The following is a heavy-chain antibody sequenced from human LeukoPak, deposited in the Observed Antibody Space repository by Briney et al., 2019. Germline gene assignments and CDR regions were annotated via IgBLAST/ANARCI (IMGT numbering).Heavy chain of an antibody. D-gene: IGHD1-26*01. CDR1: GGTFSSYA. V-gene: IGHV1-69*13. CDR3: AGATRWELPRPFGY. Sequence: ASVKVSFKASGGTFSSYAISWVRQAPGQGLEWMGGIIPIFGTANYAQKFQGRVTITADESTSTAYMELSSLRSEDTAVYYCAGATRWELPRPFGYWGQGTLVTVSS. J-gene: IGHJ4*02. CDR2: IIPIFGTA.